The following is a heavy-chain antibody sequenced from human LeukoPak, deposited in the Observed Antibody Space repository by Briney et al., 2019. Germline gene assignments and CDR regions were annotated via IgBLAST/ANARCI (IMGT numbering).Heavy chain of an antibody. J-gene: IGHJ6*02. D-gene: IGHD2-21*01. Sequence: SETLSLTCTVSGGSISSYYWRWIRQPAGKGMEWIGRIYTSGSTNYNPSLKSRVTMSVDTSKNQFSLKLSSVTAADTAVYYCARQGESYYYGMDVWGQGTTVTVSS. CDR2: IYTSGST. CDR1: GGSISSYY. CDR3: ARQGESYYYGMDV. V-gene: IGHV4-4*07.